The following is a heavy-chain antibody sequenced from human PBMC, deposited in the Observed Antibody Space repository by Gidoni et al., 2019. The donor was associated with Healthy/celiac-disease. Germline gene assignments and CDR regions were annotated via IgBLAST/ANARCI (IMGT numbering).Heavy chain of an antibody. V-gene: IGHV4-39*01. Sequence: QLQLQESGPGLVKPSETLSLTCTVSGGSISSSSYYWGWIRQPPGKGLEWIGSIYYSGSTYYNPSLKSRVTISVDTSKNQFSLKLSSVTAADTAVYYCARRDGYYDSHEGAFDIWGQGTMVTVSS. CDR3: ARRDGYYDSHEGAFDI. D-gene: IGHD3-22*01. J-gene: IGHJ3*02. CDR2: IYYSGST. CDR1: GGSISSSSYY.